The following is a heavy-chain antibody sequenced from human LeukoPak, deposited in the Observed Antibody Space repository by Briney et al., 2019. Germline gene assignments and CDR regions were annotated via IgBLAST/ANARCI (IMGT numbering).Heavy chain of an antibody. D-gene: IGHD3-10*01. V-gene: IGHV4-34*01. CDR3: ARGVASGSYYHY. CDR2: INRGGST. Sequence: ETLSLTCAVYGGSFSGNYWSWIRQPPGKGLEWIGEINRGGSTNYNPSLKSRVTISVDSSRNQFSLKVSSVTAADTAVYYCARGVASGSYYHYWGQGTLVTVSS. J-gene: IGHJ4*02. CDR1: GGSFSGNY.